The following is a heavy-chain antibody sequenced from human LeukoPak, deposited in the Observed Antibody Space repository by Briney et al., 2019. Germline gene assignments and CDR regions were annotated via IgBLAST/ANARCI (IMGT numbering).Heavy chain of an antibody. CDR1: GASISSSSYY. V-gene: IGHV4-39*07. D-gene: IGHD6-13*01. Sequence: SETLSLTCTVSGASISSSSYYWVWVRQPLGKGLEWIGRIYTSGSTNYNPSLKSRVTMSVDTSKNQFSLRLSSVTAADTAVYYCARDAVAAAATEDYWGQGTLVTVSS. CDR3: ARDAVAAAATEDY. CDR2: IYTSGST. J-gene: IGHJ4*02.